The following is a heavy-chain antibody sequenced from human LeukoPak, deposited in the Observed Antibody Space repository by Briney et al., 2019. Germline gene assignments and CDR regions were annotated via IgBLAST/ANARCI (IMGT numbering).Heavy chain of an antibody. CDR3: ARDDGFSVI. CDR2: IWYDGSNK. J-gene: IGHJ4*02. V-gene: IGHV3-33*08. D-gene: IGHD2-21*01. CDR1: GFTFSSYA. Sequence: GGSLRLSCAASGFTFSSYAMHWVRQAPGKGLEWVAVIWYDGSNKYYADSVKGRFTISRDNSKNTLYLQMNSLRAEDTAVYYCARDDGFSVIWGQGTLVTVSS.